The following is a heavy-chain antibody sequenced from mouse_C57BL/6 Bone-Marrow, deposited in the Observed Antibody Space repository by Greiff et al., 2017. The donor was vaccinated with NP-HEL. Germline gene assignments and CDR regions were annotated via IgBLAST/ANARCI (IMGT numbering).Heavy chain of an antibody. CDR3: AQIYYGNYGGTCYAMDY. Sequence: VQLQQSGPELVKPGASVKISCKASGYTFTDYYMNWVKQSHGKSLEWIGDINPNNGGTSYNQKFKGKATLTVDKSSSTAYMELRSLTSEDSAVYYCAQIYYGNYGGTCYAMDYWGQGTSVTVSS. V-gene: IGHV1-26*01. D-gene: IGHD2-1*01. J-gene: IGHJ4*01. CDR1: GYTFTDYY. CDR2: INPNNGGT.